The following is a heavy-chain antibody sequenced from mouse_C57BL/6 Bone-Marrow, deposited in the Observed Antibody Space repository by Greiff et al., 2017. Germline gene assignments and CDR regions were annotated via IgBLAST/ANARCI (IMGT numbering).Heavy chain of an antibody. Sequence: QVQLQQSGAELARPGASVKLSCKASGYTFTSYGISWVKQRTGQGLEWIGEIYPRSGNTYYNEKFKGKATLTADKSSSTAYRELRSLTSEDSAGDFCARGGDSSLAWFAYWGQGTLVTVSA. CDR2: IYPRSGNT. CDR1: GYTFTSYG. J-gene: IGHJ3*01. V-gene: IGHV1-81*01. D-gene: IGHD1-1*01. CDR3: ARGGDSSLAWFAY.